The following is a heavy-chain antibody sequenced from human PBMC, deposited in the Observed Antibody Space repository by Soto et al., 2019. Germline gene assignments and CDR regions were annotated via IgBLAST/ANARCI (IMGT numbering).Heavy chain of an antibody. CDR3: ASEQWAGGMDV. CDR1: GFTFSSYS. J-gene: IGHJ6*02. D-gene: IGHD6-19*01. Sequence: EVQLVESGGGLVKPGGSLRLSCAASGFTFSSYSMNWVRQAPGKGLEWVSSISSSSSYIYYADSVKGRFTISRDSAKNSLYLQMNSLRAEDTAVYYCASEQWAGGMDVWGQGTTVTVPS. CDR2: ISSSSSYI. V-gene: IGHV3-21*01.